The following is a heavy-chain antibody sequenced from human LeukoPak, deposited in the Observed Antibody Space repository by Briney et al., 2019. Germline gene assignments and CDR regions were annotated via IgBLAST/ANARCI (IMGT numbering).Heavy chain of an antibody. CDR3: ARDTKRGVVVVAATFGY. J-gene: IGHJ4*02. CDR1: GYTFTGYY. D-gene: IGHD2-15*01. Sequence: ASVKVSCRASGYTFTGYYMHWVRQAPGQGLEWMGWINPNSGGTNYAQKFQGRVTMTRDTSISTAYMELSRLRSDDTAVYYCARDTKRGVVVVAATFGYWGQGTLVTVSS. V-gene: IGHV1-2*02. CDR2: INPNSGGT.